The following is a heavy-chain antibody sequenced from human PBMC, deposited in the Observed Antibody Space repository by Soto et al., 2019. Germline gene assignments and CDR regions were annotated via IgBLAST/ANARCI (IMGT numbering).Heavy chain of an antibody. CDR1: GYTFTRYG. CDR2: ISAYNGNR. V-gene: IGHV1-18*01. CDR3: EVLTSREAAGTVWITPIL. J-gene: IGHJ4*02. Sequence: QIQLVQSGAEVKKPGASVKVSCKGSGYTFTRYGISWVRQAPGQGLEWMGRISAYNGNRDYAQKFQGRVTMTTDTSTSTAYMELRSLRSDDTAVYYCEVLTSREAAGTVWITPILWGQGTLVTVSS. D-gene: IGHD6-13*01.